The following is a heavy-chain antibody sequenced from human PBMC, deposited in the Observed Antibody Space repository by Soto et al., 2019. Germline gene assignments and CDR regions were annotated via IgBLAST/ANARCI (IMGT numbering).Heavy chain of an antibody. Sequence: SETLSLTCTVSGGSISGYDWSWIRQPPGKGLEWIGYIFYRGSTNYNPSLKSRVTISVDTSKNQFSLKLSSVTVADTAVYYCARGRGLRYFDWSRPFDYWGQGTLVTVSS. D-gene: IGHD3-9*01. CDR3: ARGRGLRYFDWSRPFDY. V-gene: IGHV4-59*01. CDR2: IFYRGST. J-gene: IGHJ4*02. CDR1: GGSISGYD.